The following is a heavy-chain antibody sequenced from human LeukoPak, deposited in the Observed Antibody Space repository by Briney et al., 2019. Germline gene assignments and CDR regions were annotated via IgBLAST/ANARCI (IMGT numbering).Heavy chain of an antibody. CDR3: TTKGKIVGARGY. D-gene: IGHD1-26*01. J-gene: IGHJ4*02. Sequence: GGSLRLSCAASGFTFTSYWMSWVRQAPGKGLEWVANIKEDGSEKYYVDSVKGRFTISRDNAKNSLYLQMNSLKTEDTAVYYCTTKGKIVGARGYWGQGTLVTVSS. V-gene: IGHV3-7*03. CDR1: GFTFTSYW. CDR2: IKEDGSEK.